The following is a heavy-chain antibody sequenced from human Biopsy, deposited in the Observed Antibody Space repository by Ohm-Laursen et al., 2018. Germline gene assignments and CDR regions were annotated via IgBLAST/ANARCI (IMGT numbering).Heavy chain of an antibody. CDR3: VRGQAY. CDR2: IYLDDNT. V-gene: IGHV3-53*01. CDR1: GFTVTITY. Sequence: SQTLSRADSGFTVTITYLSWVCNAPGPGLEWVSIIYLDDNTYYTDSVKGRFTISRDNSKNALYLQMNSLSPADTAKYYFVRGQAYWGQGTLVTVSS. J-gene: IGHJ4*02.